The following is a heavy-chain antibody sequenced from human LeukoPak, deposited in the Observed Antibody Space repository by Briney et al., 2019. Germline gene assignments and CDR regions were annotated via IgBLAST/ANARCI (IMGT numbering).Heavy chain of an antibody. J-gene: IGHJ4*02. CDR1: GFTFSSYS. D-gene: IGHD3-22*01. V-gene: IGHV3-21*01. Sequence: PGGSLRLSCAASGFTFSSYSMNWVRQAPGKGLEWVSSISSSSSYIYYADSVKGRFTISRDNAKNSLYLQMNSLRAEDTAVYYCARTHTYYYDSSGYPLFDYWGQGTLVTVSS. CDR2: ISSSSSYI. CDR3: ARTHTYYYDSSGYPLFDY.